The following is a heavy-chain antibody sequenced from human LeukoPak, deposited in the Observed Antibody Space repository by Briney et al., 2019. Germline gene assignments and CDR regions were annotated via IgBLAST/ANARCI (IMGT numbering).Heavy chain of an antibody. Sequence: GASVKVSCKASGYAFTSYGISWVRQAPGQGLEWMGWISAYNGNTNYAQKLQSRVTMTTDTSTSTAYMELRSLRSDDTAVYYCARVPIFGVVTAYYFDYWGQGTLVTVSS. CDR3: ARVPIFGVVTAYYFDY. D-gene: IGHD3-3*01. CDR2: ISAYNGNT. J-gene: IGHJ4*02. CDR1: GYAFTSYG. V-gene: IGHV1-18*01.